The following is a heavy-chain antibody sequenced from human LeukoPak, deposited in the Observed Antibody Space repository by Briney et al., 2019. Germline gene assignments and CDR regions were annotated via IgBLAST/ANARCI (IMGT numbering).Heavy chain of an antibody. CDR2: ISYDGSNK. D-gene: IGHD3-22*01. CDR1: GFTFSSYA. J-gene: IGHJ6*02. Sequence: GGSLRLSCAASGFTFSSYAMHWVRQAPGKGLEWVAVISYDGSNKYYADSAKGRFTISRDNSKNTLYLQMNSLRAEDTAVYYCARDRYYYDSSGYKEYYYYGMDVWGQGTTVTVSS. CDR3: ARDRYYYDSSGYKEYYYYGMDV. V-gene: IGHV3-30-3*01.